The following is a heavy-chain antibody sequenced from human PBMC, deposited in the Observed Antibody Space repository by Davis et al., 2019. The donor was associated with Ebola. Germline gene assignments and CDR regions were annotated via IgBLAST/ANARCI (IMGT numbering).Heavy chain of an antibody. CDR3: ARLSRGSGSYYNVLDY. CDR2: IYPGDSDT. Sequence: GESLKISCKGSGYSFTRYWIGWVRQMLGKGLEWMGIIYPGDSDTKYSPSFQGQVTISADKSISTAYLQWSSLKASDTAMYYCARLSRGSGSYYNVLDYWGQGTLVTVSS. D-gene: IGHD3-10*01. V-gene: IGHV5-51*01. CDR1: GYSFTRYW. J-gene: IGHJ4*02.